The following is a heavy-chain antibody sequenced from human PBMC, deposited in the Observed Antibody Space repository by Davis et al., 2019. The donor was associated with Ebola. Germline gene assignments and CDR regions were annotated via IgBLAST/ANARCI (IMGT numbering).Heavy chain of an antibody. J-gene: IGHJ4*02. D-gene: IGHD5-24*01. CDR1: GYSFTSYW. V-gene: IGHV1-69*06. CDR3: AREFRRDGYFLHDY. CDR2: IIPIFGTA. Sequence: GGSLRLSCKGSGYSFTSYWIAWVRQAPGQGLEWMGGIIPIFGTANYAQKFQGRVTITADKSTSTAYMELSSLRSEDTAVYYCAREFRRDGYFLHDYWGQGTLVTVSS.